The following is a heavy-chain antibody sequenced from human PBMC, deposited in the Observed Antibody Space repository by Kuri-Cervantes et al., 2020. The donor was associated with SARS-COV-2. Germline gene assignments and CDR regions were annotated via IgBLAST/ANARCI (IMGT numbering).Heavy chain of an antibody. Sequence: GESLKISCAASGFTFSTYAVSWIRQAPGKGLEWVASIGSSSYYIYHADSVKGRLTISRDNAKTSLYLQMNSLKPEDTAVYYCAREEGGELGEAFDYWGQGALVTVSS. D-gene: IGHD7-27*01. V-gene: IGHV3-21*01. CDR2: IGSSSYYI. CDR3: AREEGGELGEAFDY. J-gene: IGHJ4*02. CDR1: GFTFSTYA.